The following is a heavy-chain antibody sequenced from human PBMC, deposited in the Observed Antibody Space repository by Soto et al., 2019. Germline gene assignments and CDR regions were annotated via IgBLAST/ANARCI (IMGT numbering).Heavy chain of an antibody. Sequence: ASVKVSCKASGYTFTSYGISWVRQAPGQGLEWMGWISAYNGNTNYAQKLQGRVTMTTDTSTSTAYMELRSLRSDDTAVYYCAIDKCIAVAGTFDYWGQRTLVTVSS. D-gene: IGHD6-19*01. CDR2: ISAYNGNT. CDR3: AIDKCIAVAGTFDY. J-gene: IGHJ4*02. CDR1: GYTFTSYG. V-gene: IGHV1-18*01.